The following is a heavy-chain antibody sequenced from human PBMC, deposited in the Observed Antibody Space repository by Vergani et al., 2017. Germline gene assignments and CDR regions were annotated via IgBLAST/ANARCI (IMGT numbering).Heavy chain of an antibody. Sequence: QVQLVQSGAEVKKPGSSVKVSCKASGGTFSSYAISWVRQAPGQGLEWMGGIIPIFGTANYAQKFQGRVTITADECTSTAYMELSSLRSEDTAVYYCARDRGIVGANGENWFDPWGQGTLVTVSS. V-gene: IGHV1-69*01. CDR1: GGTFSSYA. CDR2: IIPIFGTA. CDR3: ARDRGIVGANGENWFDP. J-gene: IGHJ5*02. D-gene: IGHD1-26*01.